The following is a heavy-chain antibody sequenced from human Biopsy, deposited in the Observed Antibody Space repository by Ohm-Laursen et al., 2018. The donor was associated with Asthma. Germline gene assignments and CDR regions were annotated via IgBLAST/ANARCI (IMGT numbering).Heavy chain of an antibody. CDR1: GGSIGIYY. D-gene: IGHD3-22*01. CDR2: THYSGTT. V-gene: IGHV4-59*01. Sequence: PSQTLSLTCTVSGGSIGIYYWGWIRQPPGKGLEYIWYTHYSGTTNTDPSLTGRVTMSVDTSKNQFSLNVTSVTAADTAVYFCARGRGAVHESSVKNAFDVWGQGTMVAVSS. J-gene: IGHJ3*01. CDR3: ARGRGAVHESSVKNAFDV.